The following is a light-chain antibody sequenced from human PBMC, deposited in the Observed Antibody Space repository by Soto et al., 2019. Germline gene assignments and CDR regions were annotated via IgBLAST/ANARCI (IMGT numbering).Light chain of an antibody. Sequence: QSPLTQPPSVSAAPGQRVTISCSGGDSNIGKDSVSWYQQRPGSAPKLVIYDNNKRPSGIPDRFSGSKSGTSATLGITGLQPGDEADYFCGTWDSSLRNGVFGGGTKLTVL. CDR1: DSNIGKDS. CDR2: DNN. V-gene: IGLV1-51*01. CDR3: GTWDSSLRNGV. J-gene: IGLJ3*02.